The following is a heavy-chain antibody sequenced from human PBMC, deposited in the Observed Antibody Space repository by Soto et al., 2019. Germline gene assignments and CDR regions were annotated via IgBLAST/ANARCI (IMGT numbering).Heavy chain of an antibody. CDR2: LGSADDP. Sequence: PGGSLRLSCAASGFTFSTYDMHWVRQATGKGLEWVSALGSADDPYYLASVKGRFTISRENAKNSLYLQMNSLRAGDTAVYYCARAYSGQLPRRADYYYAMDVWGQGTTVTVS. CDR1: GFTFSTYD. V-gene: IGHV3-13*05. D-gene: IGHD2-2*01. CDR3: ARAYSGQLPRRADYYYAMDV. J-gene: IGHJ6*02.